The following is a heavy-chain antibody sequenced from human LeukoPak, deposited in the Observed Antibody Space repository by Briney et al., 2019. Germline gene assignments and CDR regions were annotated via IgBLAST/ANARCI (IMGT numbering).Heavy chain of an antibody. Sequence: ASVKVSCKASGYTFTGYYMHWVRQAPGQGLERMGWINPNSGGTNYAQKFQGRVTMTRDTSISTAYMELSRLRSDDTAVYYCVRVFREVPAVPRDYYYYYYMDVWGKGTTVTVSS. D-gene: IGHD2-2*01. CDR1: GYTFTGYY. CDR2: INPNSGGT. CDR3: VRVFREVPAVPRDYYYYYYMDV. V-gene: IGHV1-2*02. J-gene: IGHJ6*03.